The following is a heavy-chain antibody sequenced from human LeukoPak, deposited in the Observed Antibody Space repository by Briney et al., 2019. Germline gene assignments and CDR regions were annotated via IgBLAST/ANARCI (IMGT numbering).Heavy chain of an antibody. CDR1: GFTFSSYN. J-gene: IGHJ4*02. Sequence: GGSLRLSCAASGFTFSSYNMNWVRQAPGKGLEWISYISNTGSVIYYADSVKGRFTISRDNAKNSLYLQMNSLRSEDTAVYYCAREDGGWFGATYWGQGTLVAVSS. CDR3: AREDGGWFGATY. CDR2: ISNTGSVI. D-gene: IGHD6-19*01. V-gene: IGHV3-48*03.